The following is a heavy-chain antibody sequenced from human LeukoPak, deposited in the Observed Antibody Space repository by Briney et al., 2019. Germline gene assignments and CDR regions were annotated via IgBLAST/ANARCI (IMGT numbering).Heavy chain of an antibody. D-gene: IGHD1-26*01. CDR2: IIWKSGIK. CDR3: ARGNSGSYSQDWFDP. Sequence: GGSLRLSCAVSGFTFDDYAMHWVRQAPGKGLEWVSGIIWKSGIKGYADSVKGRFTISRDNAKNSLYLQMNSLRDDDMALYYCARGNSGSYSQDWFDPWGQGTLVTVSS. J-gene: IGHJ5*02. V-gene: IGHV3-9*03. CDR1: GFTFDDYA.